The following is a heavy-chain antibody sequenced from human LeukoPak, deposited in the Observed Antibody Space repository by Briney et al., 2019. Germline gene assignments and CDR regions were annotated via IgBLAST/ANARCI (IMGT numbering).Heavy chain of an antibody. V-gene: IGHV3-66*01. CDR3: ARERYCGDDCYSFAFDI. D-gene: IGHD2-21*02. Sequence: SGGSLRLSCAASGFTVSSKYMSWVRQAPGKGLEWVSIFYSGGDSTYYADSVKGRFTMPRDNSKNTLYLQMNNLRAEDTAVYYCARERYCGDDCYSFAFDIWGQGTMVTVSS. CDR2: FYSGGDST. CDR1: GFTVSSKY. J-gene: IGHJ3*02.